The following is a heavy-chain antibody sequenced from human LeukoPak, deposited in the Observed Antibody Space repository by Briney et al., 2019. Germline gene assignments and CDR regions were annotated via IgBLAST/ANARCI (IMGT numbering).Heavy chain of an antibody. V-gene: IGHV3-23*01. CDR1: GFTFSSYA. CDR3: ARWRDIVVVVAAIDY. Sequence: PGGSLRLSCAASGFTFSSYAMSWVRQAPGKGLEWVSGISGSGGSTYHADSVKGRFTISRDNSKNTLYLQMNSLRAEDTAVYYCARWRDIVVVVAAIDYWGQGTLVTVSS. D-gene: IGHD2-15*01. J-gene: IGHJ4*02. CDR2: ISGSGGST.